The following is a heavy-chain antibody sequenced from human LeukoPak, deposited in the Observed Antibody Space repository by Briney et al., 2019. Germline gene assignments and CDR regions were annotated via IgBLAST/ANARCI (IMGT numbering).Heavy chain of an antibody. Sequence: PSETLSLTCTVSGGSISSSSYYWGWIRQPPGKGLEWIGTIYYGGTTYYNPSLKSRVTISVDTSKNQFSPKLSSVTAADTAVYYCARDRGDFWSGYYIEGVDWFDPWGQGTLVTVSS. CDR1: GGSISSSSYY. CDR2: IYYGGTT. V-gene: IGHV4-39*07. CDR3: ARDRGDFWSGYYIEGVDWFDP. J-gene: IGHJ5*02. D-gene: IGHD3-3*01.